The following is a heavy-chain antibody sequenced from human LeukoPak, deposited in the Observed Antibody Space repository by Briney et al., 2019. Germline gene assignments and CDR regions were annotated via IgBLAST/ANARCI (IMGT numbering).Heavy chain of an antibody. Sequence: RASVKVSCKASGYTFTSYGISWVRQAPGQGLEWMGWISAYNGNTNYAQKLQGRVTMTTDTSTSTAYMELRSLRSDDTAVYYCARGGSYYDSSGYPLDYWDQGTLVTVSS. CDR2: ISAYNGNT. J-gene: IGHJ4*02. CDR1: GYTFTSYG. CDR3: ARGGSYYDSSGYPLDY. D-gene: IGHD3-22*01. V-gene: IGHV1-18*01.